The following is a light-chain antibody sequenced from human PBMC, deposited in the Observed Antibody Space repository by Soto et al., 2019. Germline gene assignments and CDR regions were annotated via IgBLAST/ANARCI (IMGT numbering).Light chain of an antibody. V-gene: IGKV3-15*01. CDR1: QSISRS. Sequence: EIVLTQSPATLSLSPGERATLSCRASQSISRSLAWYQQKPGQAPRLLISDASTRATGIPARFSGSGSGTEFTLTISSLQSADFAVYYCQHYHSWPPYAFGQGTKVDIK. J-gene: IGKJ2*01. CDR3: QHYHSWPPYA. CDR2: DAS.